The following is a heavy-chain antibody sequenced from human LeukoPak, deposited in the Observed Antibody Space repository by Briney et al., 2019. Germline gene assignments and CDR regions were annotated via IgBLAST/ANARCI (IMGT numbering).Heavy chain of an antibody. V-gene: IGHV3-73*01. D-gene: IGHD3-22*01. J-gene: IGHJ4*02. CDR2: IRSKANSYAT. Sequence: GGSLRLSCAASGFTFSGSAMHWVRQASGKGLEWVGRIRSKANSYATAYAASVKGRFTISRDDSKNTAYLQMNSLKTEDTAVYYCTSQGALKYYYDSSGYYLIDYWGQGTLVTVSS. CDR3: TSQGALKYYYDSSGYYLIDY. CDR1: GFTFSGSA.